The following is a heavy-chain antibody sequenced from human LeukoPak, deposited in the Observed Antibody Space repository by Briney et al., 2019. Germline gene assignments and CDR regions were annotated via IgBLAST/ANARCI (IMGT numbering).Heavy chain of an antibody. D-gene: IGHD3-10*01. CDR2: IYTTGTT. CDR3: AKVAKYYYGSETYFFFDH. V-gene: IGHV4-4*07. Sequence: SETLSLTCTVSVDSMFGYFWSWIRQPPGGGLEWIGHIYTTGTTNYNPSLKSRVTMSIDTSKNQFSLNLRSVTAADTAVYYCAKVAKYYYGSETYFFFDHWGQGTLVTVSS. CDR1: VDSMFGYF. J-gene: IGHJ4*02.